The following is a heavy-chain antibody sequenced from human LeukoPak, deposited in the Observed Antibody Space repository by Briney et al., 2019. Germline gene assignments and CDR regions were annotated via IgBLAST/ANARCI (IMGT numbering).Heavy chain of an antibody. CDR2: IYHSGST. D-gene: IGHD2/OR15-2a*01. CDR3: AVYGN. J-gene: IGHJ4*02. V-gene: IGHV4-38-2*02. Sequence: SETLSLTCTVSGYSISSGYHWGWIRQPPGKGLEWIGSIYHSGSTNYNPSLKSRVTISVDKSKNQFSLKLSSVTAADTAVYYCAVYGNWGQGTLVTVSS. CDR1: GYSISSGYH.